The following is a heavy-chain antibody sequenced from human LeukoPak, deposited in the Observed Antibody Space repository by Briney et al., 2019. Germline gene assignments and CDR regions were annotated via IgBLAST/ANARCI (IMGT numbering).Heavy chain of an antibody. V-gene: IGHV3-7*01. CDR1: GFTFSIYW. CDR2: IKEDGSEK. D-gene: IGHD6-6*01. J-gene: IGHJ4*02. CDR3: AKAGSSSPDFDY. Sequence: GGSLRLSCAASGFTFSIYWMSWVRQAPGKGLEWVANIKEDGSEKNYVGSVKGRFTISRDNAKNSLYLQMNSLRAEDTAVYYCAKAGSSSPDFDYWGQGTLVTVSS.